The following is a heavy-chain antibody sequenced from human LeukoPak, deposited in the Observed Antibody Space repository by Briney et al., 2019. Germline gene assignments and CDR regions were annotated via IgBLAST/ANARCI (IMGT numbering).Heavy chain of an antibody. V-gene: IGHV3-48*01. CDR3: ARGSMVIVADWYFDL. Sequence: GGSLRLSCAASGFTFSSYSMNWVRQAPGKGLEWVSFISSSGTTYYADSVKGRFTISRDNAKSSVYLQLNSLRGEDTAVYYCARGSMVIVADWYFDLWGRGTLVTVSS. D-gene: IGHD5-12*01. J-gene: IGHJ2*01. CDR1: GFTFSSYS. CDR2: ISSSGTT.